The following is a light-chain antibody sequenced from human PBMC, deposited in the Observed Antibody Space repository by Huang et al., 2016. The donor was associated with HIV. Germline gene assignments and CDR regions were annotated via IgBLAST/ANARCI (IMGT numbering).Light chain of an antibody. CDR2: GAS. CDR3: QQYNDWPPLT. CDR1: PGVRSK. V-gene: IGKV3D-15*01. Sequence: EIVMTQSPASLSASLGQRATLSCRANPGVRSKLAWYQQQPGQAPRLLIFGASTRATGTPARFSGSGSGTEFTLTITSLQSADSAVYYCQQYNDWPPLTFGGGTKVEI. J-gene: IGKJ4*01.